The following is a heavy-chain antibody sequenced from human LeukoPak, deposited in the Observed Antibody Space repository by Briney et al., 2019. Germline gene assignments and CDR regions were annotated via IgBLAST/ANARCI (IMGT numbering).Heavy chain of an antibody. V-gene: IGHV1-46*01. Sequence: ASVKVSCKASGYTFTNYFMYWVRQAPGQGLEWMGIINPSGGSTNYAQKFQGRVTMTRDMSTSTVYMELSSLRSEDTAVYYCARAPDYYVSESFYTRPYMDVWGEGTTVTVSS. CDR2: INPSGGST. CDR3: ARAPDYYVSESFYTRPYMDV. D-gene: IGHD3-10*01. CDR1: GYTFTNYF. J-gene: IGHJ6*03.